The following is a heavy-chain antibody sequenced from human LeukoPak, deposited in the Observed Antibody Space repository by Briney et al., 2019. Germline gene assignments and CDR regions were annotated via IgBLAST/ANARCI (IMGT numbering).Heavy chain of an antibody. J-gene: IGHJ4*02. CDR2: INPNSGGT. CDR1: GYTFTGYY. D-gene: IGHD4-23*01. CDR3: ARVDHGGNSGDY. V-gene: IGHV1-2*02. Sequence: GASVKVSCKASGYTFTGYYMHWVRQAPGQGLEWMGWINPNSGGTNYAQKFQGRVTMTRDTSISTAYMELSRLRSDDTAVYYRARVDHGGNSGDYWGQGTLVTVSS.